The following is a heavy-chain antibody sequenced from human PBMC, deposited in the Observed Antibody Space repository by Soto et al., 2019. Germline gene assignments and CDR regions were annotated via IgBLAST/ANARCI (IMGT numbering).Heavy chain of an antibody. Sequence: QVQLQESGPGLVKPSETLSLTCTVSGGSISSYYWSWIRQPPGKGLEWIGYVSDTGSTNYNPSLKTRVTITVHTSNNQFSLKLSSVTAADTAVYYCASHGYWGQGTLVTVSS. J-gene: IGHJ4*02. V-gene: IGHV4-59*08. CDR1: GGSISSYY. CDR3: ASHGY. CDR2: VSDTGST.